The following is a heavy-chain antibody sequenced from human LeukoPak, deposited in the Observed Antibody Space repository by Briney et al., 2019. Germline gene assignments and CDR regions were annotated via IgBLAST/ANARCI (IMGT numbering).Heavy chain of an antibody. V-gene: IGHV3-30*03. D-gene: IGHD3-10*01. CDR3: ARANGDGSGSYYNYHYYYGMDV. J-gene: IGHJ6*04. Sequence: GRSLRLSCAASGFTFSSYVMDWVRQAPGKGLEWVALMSYDGSYKYYGDSVRGRFTISRDNSKNTFYLQMNSLRAEDTAVYYCARANGDGSGSYYNYHYYYGMDVWGKGTTVTVSS. CDR1: GFTFSSYV. CDR2: MSYDGSYK.